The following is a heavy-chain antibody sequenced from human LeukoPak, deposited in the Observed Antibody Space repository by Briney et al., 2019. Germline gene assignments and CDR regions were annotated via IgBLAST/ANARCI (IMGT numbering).Heavy chain of an antibody. CDR2: ISTRGST. CDR1: GGSISSYY. Sequence: SETLSLTCTVSGGSISSYYWSWLRQPAGKGREGIGRISTRGSTNYSPSLKSRVSMSVDASKNQFSLRLSSVTAADTAVYYCAREDTGDYYSYYFDYWGQGTLVTVSS. CDR3: AREDTGDYYSYYFDY. D-gene: IGHD3-22*01. V-gene: IGHV4-4*07. J-gene: IGHJ4*02.